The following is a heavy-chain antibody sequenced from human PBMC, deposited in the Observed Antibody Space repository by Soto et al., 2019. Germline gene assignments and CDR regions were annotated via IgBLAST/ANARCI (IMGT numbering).Heavy chain of an antibody. V-gene: IGHV3-33*01. D-gene: IGHD6-6*01. Sequence: GGSLRLSCAASGFTFSSYGMHWVRQAPGKGLEWVAVIWYDGSNKYYADSVKGRFTISRDNSKNTLYLQMNSLRAEDTAVYYCARAYSSSSLGLKDYWGQGTLVTVSS. CDR2: IWYDGSNK. CDR1: GFTFSSYG. J-gene: IGHJ4*02. CDR3: ARAYSSSSLGLKDY.